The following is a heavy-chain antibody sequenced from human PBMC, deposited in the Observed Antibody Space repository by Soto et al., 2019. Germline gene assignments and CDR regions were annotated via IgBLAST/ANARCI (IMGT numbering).Heavy chain of an antibody. CDR1: GVSLSTGGVG. CDR3: AHMRAAKFEY. Sequence: QITLKESGPTLVKPTQTLTLTCNVSGVSLSTGGVGVGWIRQPPGKALEWLALIYWDDDQRSSPSLKSRLTITKDISKNQVVLTMTNMAPEDTATYYCAHMRAAKFEYWGQGTLVTVSS. D-gene: IGHD2-15*01. V-gene: IGHV2-5*02. J-gene: IGHJ4*02. CDR2: IYWDDDQ.